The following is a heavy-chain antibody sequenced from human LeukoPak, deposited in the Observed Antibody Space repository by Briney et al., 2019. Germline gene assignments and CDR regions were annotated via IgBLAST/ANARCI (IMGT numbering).Heavy chain of an antibody. D-gene: IGHD3-22*01. V-gene: IGHV3-30*04. Sequence: PGRSLRLSCAASGFTFSSYAMHWDRQAPGKGLEWVAVISYDGSNKYYADSVKGRFTISRDNSKNTLYLQMNSLRAEDTAVYYCARDSEAMIVVVIGLGYWGQGTLVTVSS. CDR3: ARDSEAMIVVVIGLGY. CDR1: GFTFSSYA. J-gene: IGHJ4*02. CDR2: ISYDGSNK.